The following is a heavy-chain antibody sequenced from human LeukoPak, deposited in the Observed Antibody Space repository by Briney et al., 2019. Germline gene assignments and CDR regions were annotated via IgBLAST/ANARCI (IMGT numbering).Heavy chain of an antibody. J-gene: IGHJ6*03. V-gene: IGHV4-4*07. Sequence: SETLSLTCTVSGGSISSYYWSWIRQPAGKGLEWIGRIYTSGSTNYNPSLKSRVTISVDKSKNQFSLKLSSVTAADTAVYYCARDGTQGDCSSTSCYGYYYYMDVWGKGTTVTVS. CDR2: IYTSGST. D-gene: IGHD2-2*01. CDR3: ARDGTQGDCSSTSCYGYYYYMDV. CDR1: GGSISSYY.